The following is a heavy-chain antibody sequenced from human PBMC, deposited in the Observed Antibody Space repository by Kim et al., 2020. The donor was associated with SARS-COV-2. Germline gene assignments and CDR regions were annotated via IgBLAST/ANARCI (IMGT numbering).Heavy chain of an antibody. CDR3: ARRLQYFYVSSGSPFDY. D-gene: IGHD3-22*01. Sequence: SETLSLTYTVSGGSISSSSYYWGWIRQPPGKGLDWIGSIYYSRSTYYNPSLQSRVTISVDTSKNQFSLKLSSVTAADTAVYSCARRLQYFYVSSGSPFDYWGQGTMVTVSS. CDR2: IYYSRST. V-gene: IGHV4-39*01. CDR1: GGSISSSSYY. J-gene: IGHJ4*02.